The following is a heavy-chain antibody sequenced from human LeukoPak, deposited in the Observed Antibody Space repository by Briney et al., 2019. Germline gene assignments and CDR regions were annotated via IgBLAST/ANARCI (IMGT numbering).Heavy chain of an antibody. CDR1: GYSTSSGYY. V-gene: IGHV4-38-2*01. Sequence: PSETLSLTCAVSGYSTSSGYYWGCVRQPPGKGLEWIGEINHSGSTNYNPSLKSRVTISVDTSKNQFSLKLSSVTAADTAVYYCARLAILSSWRFVYYYYYMDVWGRGTTVTVSS. D-gene: IGHD3-10*01. CDR3: ARLAILSSWRFVYYYYYMDV. CDR2: INHSGST. J-gene: IGHJ6*03.